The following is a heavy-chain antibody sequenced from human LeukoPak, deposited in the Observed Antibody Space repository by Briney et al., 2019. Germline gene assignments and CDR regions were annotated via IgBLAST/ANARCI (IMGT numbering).Heavy chain of an antibody. Sequence: PGGSLRLSCAASGFTFSSYNMNWVRQAPGKGPEWVSYISSGSTSIYYADSVKGRFTISRDNAKNSLYLQMNSLRVEDTAVYYCARDNGVAAAEDYWGQGTLVTVSS. V-gene: IGHV3-48*04. CDR1: GFTFSSYN. J-gene: IGHJ4*02. CDR3: ARDNGVAAAEDY. CDR2: ISSGSTSI. D-gene: IGHD6-13*01.